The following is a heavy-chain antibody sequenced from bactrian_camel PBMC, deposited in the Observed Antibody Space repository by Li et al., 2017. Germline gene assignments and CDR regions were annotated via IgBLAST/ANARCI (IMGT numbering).Heavy chain of an antibody. J-gene: IGHJ4*01. CDR2: IYTPGGNT. CDR3: AGAPVVYSPTEPYEYNY. Sequence: HVQLVESGGGSVQAGGSLRLACAASGLPNDRSCVGWFRQAIGKEREWIASIYTPGGNTYVADSVKGRFTISQDNAKNTLYLQMNSLKAEDTAMYYCAGAPVVYSPTEPYEYNYWGQGTQVTVS. D-gene: IGHD2*01. CDR1: GLPNDRSC. V-gene: IGHV3S1*01.